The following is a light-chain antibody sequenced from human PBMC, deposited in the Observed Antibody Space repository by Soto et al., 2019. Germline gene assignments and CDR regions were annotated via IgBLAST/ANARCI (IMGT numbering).Light chain of an antibody. CDR1: QRIXSD. V-gene: IGKV3-11*01. CDR2: DAS. CDR3: QQRSNGPQT. J-gene: IGKJ1*01. Sequence: EIGLTQSAATLSLSPGESATLSCRASQRIXSDFAWYQQKPGQAPRVLXDDASNSATGSPARLSGSGSGTDFTRTISSLEPEYFAVYYCQQRSNGPQTFGQGTKVDIK.